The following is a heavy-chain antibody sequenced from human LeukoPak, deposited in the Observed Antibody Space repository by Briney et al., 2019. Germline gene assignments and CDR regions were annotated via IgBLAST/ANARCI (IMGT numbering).Heavy chain of an antibody. V-gene: IGHV3-23*01. CDR1: GFTFSSYA. CDR2: IGGSGGST. Sequence: GGSLRLSCAASGFTFSSYAMSWVRQAPGKGLEWVSAIGGSGGSTYYADSVKGRFTISRDNSKNTLYLQMNSLRAEDTAVYYCAKATGKLRAQFGYWGQGTLVTVSS. D-gene: IGHD1-26*01. CDR3: AKATGKLRAQFGY. J-gene: IGHJ4*02.